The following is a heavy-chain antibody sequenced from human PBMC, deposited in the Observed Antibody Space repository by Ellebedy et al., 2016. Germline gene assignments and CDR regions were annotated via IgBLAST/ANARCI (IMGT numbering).Heavy chain of an antibody. CDR2: IKQDGSEK. D-gene: IGHD3-10*01. J-gene: IGHJ4*02. V-gene: IGHV3-7*02. CDR1: GFTFSSYW. Sequence: GGSLRLSXAASGFTFSSYWMSWVRQAPGKGLEWVANIKQDGSEKYYVDSVKGRFTISRDNSKNTLYLQMNSLRAEDTAVYYCGCLGGFGELVLDWGQGTLVTVSS. CDR3: GCLGGFGELVLD.